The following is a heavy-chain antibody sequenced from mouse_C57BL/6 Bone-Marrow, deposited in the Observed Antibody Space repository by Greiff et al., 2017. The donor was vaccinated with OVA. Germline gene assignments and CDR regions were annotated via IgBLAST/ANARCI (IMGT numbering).Heavy chain of an antibody. CDR3: ARDGYDYSYYYAMDY. D-gene: IGHD2-4*01. CDR2: ISDGGSYT. CDR1: GFTFSSYA. V-gene: IGHV5-4*01. J-gene: IGHJ4*01. Sequence: EVNVVESGGGLVKPGGSLKLSCAASGFTFSSYAMSWVRQTPEKRLEWVATISDGGSYTYYPDNVKGRFTISRDNAKNNLYLQMSHLKSEDTAMYYCARDGYDYSYYYAMDYWGQGTSVTVSS.